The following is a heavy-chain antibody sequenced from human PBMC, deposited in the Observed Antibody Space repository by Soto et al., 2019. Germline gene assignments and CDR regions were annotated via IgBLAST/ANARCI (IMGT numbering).Heavy chain of an antibody. J-gene: IGHJ4*02. V-gene: IGHV3-33*01. Sequence: QVQLEQSGGGVVQPGRSLRLSCAASGFTFSSHGMHWVRQAPGKGLEWVAVIWYDGSEKYYADSVKGRFTISRDNSKNTLYLQMNSLRADDTAVYYCASWGNYKQLDYWGQGTLVTVSS. CDR2: IWYDGSEK. CDR1: GFTFSSHG. CDR3: ASWGNYKQLDY. D-gene: IGHD3-16*01.